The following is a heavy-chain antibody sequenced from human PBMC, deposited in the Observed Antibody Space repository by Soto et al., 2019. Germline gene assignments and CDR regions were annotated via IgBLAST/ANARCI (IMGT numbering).Heavy chain of an antibody. V-gene: IGHV3-48*03. CDR1: GFTFSSYE. J-gene: IGHJ4*02. Sequence: EVQLVESGGGLVQPGRSLRLSCAASGFTFSSYEFNWVRQAPGKGLEWISYIDTSDTNIYYAGSVKGRFTVSRDNAKNSLYLQMNSLRAENTAIYYCAREELNVGGACFAFWGQGALVTV. D-gene: IGHD2-21*01. CDR3: AREELNVGGACFAF. CDR2: IDTSDTNI.